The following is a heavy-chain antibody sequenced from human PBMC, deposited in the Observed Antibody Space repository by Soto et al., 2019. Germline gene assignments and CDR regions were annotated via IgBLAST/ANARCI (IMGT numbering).Heavy chain of an antibody. CDR1: GGTFSSYA. V-gene: IGHV1-69*12. CDR3: ARARIAVAVDYYYSAMDV. CDR2: VIPMFGTT. J-gene: IGHJ6*02. Sequence: QVQLVQSGAEVKKPGSSVKVSCKASGGTFSSYAISWVRQAPGQGLEWMGGVIPMFGTTNYAQKFQGRVTITADESTRTAYMELSSLRSEDTAVYYCARARIAVAVDYYYSAMDVWGQGTTVSGSS. D-gene: IGHD6-19*01.